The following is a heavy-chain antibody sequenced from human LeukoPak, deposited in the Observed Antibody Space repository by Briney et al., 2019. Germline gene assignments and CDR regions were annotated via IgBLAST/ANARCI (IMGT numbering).Heavy chain of an antibody. V-gene: IGHV3-20*04. CDR3: AREGTPITMVRGVTSIYYFDY. J-gene: IGHJ4*02. CDR2: INWNGGST. Sequence: GGSLRLSCAASGFTFDDYGMSWVRQAPGKGLEWVSGINWNGGSTGYADSVKGRFTISRDNAKNSLYLQMNSLRAEDTALYYCAREGTPITMVRGVTSIYYFDYWGQGTLVTVSS. CDR1: GFTFDDYG. D-gene: IGHD3-10*01.